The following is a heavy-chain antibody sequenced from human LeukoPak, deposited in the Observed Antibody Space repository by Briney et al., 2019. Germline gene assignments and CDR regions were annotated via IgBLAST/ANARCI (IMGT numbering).Heavy chain of an antibody. CDR1: GFTFSSYS. CDR2: ISSSSSYI. Sequence: PGGSLRPSCAASGFTFSSYSMNWVRQAPGKGLEWVSSISSSSSYIYYADSVKGQFTISRDNAKNSLYLQMNILRAEDTAVYYCARDSVATPYLLDYWGQGTLVTVSS. D-gene: IGHD5-12*01. V-gene: IGHV3-21*01. CDR3: ARDSVATPYLLDY. J-gene: IGHJ4*02.